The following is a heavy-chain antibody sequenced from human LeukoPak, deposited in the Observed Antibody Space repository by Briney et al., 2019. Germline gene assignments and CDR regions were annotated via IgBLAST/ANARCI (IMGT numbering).Heavy chain of an antibody. CDR3: ARGGIQLWSLYYYYYGMDV. CDR1: GYTFTSYD. CDR2: MNPNSGNT. D-gene: IGHD5-18*01. Sequence: ASVKVSCMASGYTFTSYDINWVRQATGQGLEWMGWMNPNSGNTGYAQKFQGRVTMTRNTSISTAYMELSSLRSEDTAVYYCARGGIQLWSLYYYYYGMDVWGQGTTVTVSS. V-gene: IGHV1-8*01. J-gene: IGHJ6*02.